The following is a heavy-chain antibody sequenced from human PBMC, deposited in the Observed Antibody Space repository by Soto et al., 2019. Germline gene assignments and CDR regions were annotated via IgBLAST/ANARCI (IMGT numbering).Heavy chain of an antibody. Sequence: GGSLRLSCTVSGFSISGYGMHWVRQAPGKGLQWGGLIWYDGSNKFYADSVKGRFTISRDTSKNTLYLEMNSLRAEDTALYYCARESLDDYGVSYFDYWAQGTLVTVSS. J-gene: IGHJ4*02. D-gene: IGHD4-17*01. CDR2: IWYDGSNK. V-gene: IGHV3-33*01. CDR3: ARESLDDYGVSYFDY. CDR1: GFSISGYG.